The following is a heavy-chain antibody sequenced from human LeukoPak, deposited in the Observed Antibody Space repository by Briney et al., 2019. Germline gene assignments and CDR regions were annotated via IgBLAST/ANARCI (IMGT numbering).Heavy chain of an antibody. CDR3: ARAPLLRGSSSRKSRYYYMDV. Sequence: SVKVSCKASGGTFNSYAISWVRQAPGQGLEWMGGIIPIFGTTNYARKFRGRVTLTADKSTRTAYMELSSLRSEDTAVYYCARAPLLRGSSSRKSRYYYMDVWGKGTTVTVSS. J-gene: IGHJ6*03. D-gene: IGHD6-13*01. V-gene: IGHV1-69*06. CDR1: GGTFNSYA. CDR2: IIPIFGTT.